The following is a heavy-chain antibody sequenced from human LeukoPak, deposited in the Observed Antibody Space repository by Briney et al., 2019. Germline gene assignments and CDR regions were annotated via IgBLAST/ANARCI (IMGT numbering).Heavy chain of an antibody. D-gene: IGHD3-22*01. J-gene: IGHJ6*02. CDR3: ARHVVVVGNDYYYYGMDV. CDR1: GGSISSGGYS. V-gene: IGHV4-30-2*01. CDR2: IYHSGST. Sequence: KSSETLSLTCAVSGGSISSGGYSWSWIRQPPGKGLEWIGYIYHSGSTYYNPSLKSRVTISVDRSKNQFSLKLSSVTAADTAVYYCARHVVVVGNDYYYYGMDVWGQGTTVTVSS.